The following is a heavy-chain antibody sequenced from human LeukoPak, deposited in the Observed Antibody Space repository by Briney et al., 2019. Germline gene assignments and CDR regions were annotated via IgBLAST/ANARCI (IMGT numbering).Heavy chain of an antibody. V-gene: IGHV3-30*01. CDR3: AREGQLAGGYYFDY. J-gene: IGHJ4*02. CDR1: GFTFSSYA. CDR2: ISYDGSNT. Sequence: GGSLRLSCAASGFTFSSYAMHWVRQAPGKGLEWVAVISYDGSNTYYADSVKGRFTISRDNSKNTLYLQMNSLRAEDAAVYYCAREGQLAGGYYFDYGGQGTLVTVSS. D-gene: IGHD6-6*01.